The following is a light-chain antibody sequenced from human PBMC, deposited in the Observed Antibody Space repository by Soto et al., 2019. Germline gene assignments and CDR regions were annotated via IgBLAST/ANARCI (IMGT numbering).Light chain of an antibody. CDR2: AAS. J-gene: IGKJ4*01. Sequence: DIQMTQSPSSLSASVGDRVTITCRASQSITSYLNWYQHKPGKAPELLIYAASSLQSGVPSRFSGSGSGTDFTLTISSLQPEDFATYYCQQSYSTPLTFGGGTKVEIK. CDR3: QQSYSTPLT. CDR1: QSITSY. V-gene: IGKV1-39*01.